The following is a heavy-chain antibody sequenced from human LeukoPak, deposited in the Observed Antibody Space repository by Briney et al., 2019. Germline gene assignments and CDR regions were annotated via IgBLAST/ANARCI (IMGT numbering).Heavy chain of an antibody. J-gene: IGHJ1*01. CDR1: GGTFSSYA. Sequence: SVRVSCKASGGTFSSYAISWVRQAPGQGLEWMGRIIPILGIANYAQKLQGRVTITADKSTSTAYMELSSLRSEDTAVYYCARDGQYSSSWYPPFQHWGQGTLVTVSS. D-gene: IGHD6-13*01. V-gene: IGHV1-69*04. CDR2: IIPILGIA. CDR3: ARDGQYSSSWYPPFQH.